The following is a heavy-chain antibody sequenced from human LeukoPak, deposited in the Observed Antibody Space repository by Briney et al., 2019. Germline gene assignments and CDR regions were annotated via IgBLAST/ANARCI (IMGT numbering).Heavy chain of an antibody. CDR3: ARDLKLLWFGELLNRYDRAFDI. J-gene: IGHJ3*02. V-gene: IGHV1-2*02. CDR1: GYTFTGYY. Sequence: ASVKVSCKASGYTFTGYYIHWVRQAPGQGLEWMGWINPDNGVTNYAQKFQGRVTITRDTSISTAYMELSRLRSDDTAVYYCARDLKLLWFGELLNRYDRAFDIWGQGTMVTVSS. D-gene: IGHD3-10*01. CDR2: INPDNGVT.